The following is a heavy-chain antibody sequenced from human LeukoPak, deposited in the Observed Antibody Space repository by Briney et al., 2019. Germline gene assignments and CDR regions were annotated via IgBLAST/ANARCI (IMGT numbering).Heavy chain of an antibody. V-gene: IGHV3-23*01. J-gene: IGHJ3*02. Sequence: GGSLRLSCAASGFTFSSYAMSWVRQAPGKGLEWVSAISGSGGSTYYADSVKGRFAISRDNSKNTLYLQMNSLRAEDTAVYYCAKVPYDSSGYGAFDIWGQGTMVTVSS. CDR2: ISGSGGST. CDR1: GFTFSSYA. CDR3: AKVPYDSSGYGAFDI. D-gene: IGHD3-22*01.